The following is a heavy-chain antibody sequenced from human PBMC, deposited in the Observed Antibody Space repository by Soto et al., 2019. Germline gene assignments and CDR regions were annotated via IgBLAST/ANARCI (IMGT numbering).Heavy chain of an antibody. CDR2: MNPNSGNV. Sequence: QVQLVQSGAEVKKPGASVKVSCKASGYTFTNHDINWVRQATGQGLEWMGWMNPNSGNVGYAQKFQGRVTMTRHTSISTAYMELSSLRSEDTAVYYCARGYSNYGYYGMDVWGQGTTVTVSS. D-gene: IGHD4-4*01. V-gene: IGHV1-8*01. J-gene: IGHJ6*02. CDR3: ARGYSNYGYYGMDV. CDR1: GYTFTNHD.